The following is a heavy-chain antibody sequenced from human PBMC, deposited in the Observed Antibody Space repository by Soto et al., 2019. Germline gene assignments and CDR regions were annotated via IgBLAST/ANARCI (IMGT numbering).Heavy chain of an antibody. CDR1: GYTFTGYY. V-gene: IGHV1-2*04. CDR2: INPNSGGT. CDR3: ARDGLWLEPIFSGMDV. D-gene: IGHD1-1*01. J-gene: IGHJ6*02. Sequence: ASVKVSCKASGYTFTGYYMHWVRQAPGQGLEWMGWINPNSGGTNYAQKFQGWVTMTRDTSISTAYMELSRLRSDDTAVYYCARDGLWLEPIFSGMDVWGQGTTVTVSS.